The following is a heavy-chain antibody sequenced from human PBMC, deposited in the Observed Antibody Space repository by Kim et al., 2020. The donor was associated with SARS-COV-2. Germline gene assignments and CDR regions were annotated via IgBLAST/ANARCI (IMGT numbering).Heavy chain of an antibody. Sequence: SETLSLTCTVSGGSISSYYWSWIRQPPGKGLEWIGYIYYSGSTNYNPSLKSRVTISVDTSKNQFSLKLSSVTAADTAVYYCAGGEQQLVLFDYYYYGMDV. CDR1: GGSISSYY. V-gene: IGHV4-59*13. CDR2: IYYSGST. CDR3: AGGEQQLVLFDYYYYGMDV. J-gene: IGHJ6*01. D-gene: IGHD6-13*01.